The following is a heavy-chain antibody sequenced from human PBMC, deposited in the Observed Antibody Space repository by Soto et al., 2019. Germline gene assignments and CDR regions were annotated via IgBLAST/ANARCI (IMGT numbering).Heavy chain of an antibody. D-gene: IGHD3-10*01. CDR1: GFIFSSYA. J-gene: IGHJ4*02. CDR3: AKGDSLRITMVRGVIRNYFDY. Sequence: GGSLRLSCAASGFIFSSYAMSWVRQAPGKGLEWVSAISGSGGSTYYADSVKGRFTISRDNSKNTLYLQMNSLRAEDTAVYYCAKGDSLRITMVRGVIRNYFDYWGQGTLVTVSS. CDR2: ISGSGGST. V-gene: IGHV3-23*01.